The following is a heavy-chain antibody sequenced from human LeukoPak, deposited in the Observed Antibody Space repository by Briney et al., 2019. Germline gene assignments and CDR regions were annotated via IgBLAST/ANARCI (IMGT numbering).Heavy chain of an antibody. CDR2: INPNSGGT. Sequence: ASVKVSCKASGYSFTGYYMHWVRQAPGQGLEWMGWINPNSGGTNYAQKFQGRVTMTRDTSISTAYMELSRLRSDDTAVYYCARGLSYDILTGYVYWGQGTLVTVSS. V-gene: IGHV1-2*02. J-gene: IGHJ4*02. CDR3: ARGLSYDILTGYVY. D-gene: IGHD3-9*01. CDR1: GYSFTGYY.